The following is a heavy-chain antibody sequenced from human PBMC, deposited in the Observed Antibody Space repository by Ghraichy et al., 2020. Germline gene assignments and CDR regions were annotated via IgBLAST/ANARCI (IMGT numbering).Heavy chain of an antibody. Sequence: GGSLRLSCAASGFSLSSYWMHWVRQAPGKWLVWVSRINSDGSSTSYADSVKGRFTISRDNATNTLYLQMNSLRVEDTAVYYCARFSSGWWGWGQGTLVTVSS. D-gene: IGHD6-19*01. V-gene: IGHV3-74*01. CDR2: INSDGSST. J-gene: IGHJ4*02. CDR1: GFSLSSYW. CDR3: ARFSSGWWG.